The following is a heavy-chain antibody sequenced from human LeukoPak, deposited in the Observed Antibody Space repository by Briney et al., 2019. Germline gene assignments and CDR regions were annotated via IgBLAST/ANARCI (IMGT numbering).Heavy chain of an antibody. CDR1: GHPFSSYA. D-gene: IGHD3-22*01. J-gene: IGHJ6*02. CDR2: NSSNGGST. V-gene: IGHV3-64*01. CDR3: ARVTLSSDYGMDV. Sequence: GGPLTLPCAPCGHPFSSYAMHGLPHAPGKAREYVSANSSNGGSTYYANSVKGRFTISRDNSKNTLYLQMGSLRAEDMAVYYCARVTLSSDYGMDVWGQGATVTVSS.